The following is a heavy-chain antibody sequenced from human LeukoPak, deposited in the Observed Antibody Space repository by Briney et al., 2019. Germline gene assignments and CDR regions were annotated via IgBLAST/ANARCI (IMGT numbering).Heavy chain of an antibody. CDR1: GFTFSSYA. D-gene: IGHD3-22*01. Sequence: GASLRLSCAAPGFTFSSYAMSWVRQAPGKGLEWVAVISYDGSNKYYADSVKGRFTISRDNSKNTLYLQMNSLRAEDTAVYYCARGRSGYYYPNWGQGTLVTVSS. CDR3: ARGRSGYYYPN. J-gene: IGHJ4*02. V-gene: IGHV3-30-3*01. CDR2: ISYDGSNK.